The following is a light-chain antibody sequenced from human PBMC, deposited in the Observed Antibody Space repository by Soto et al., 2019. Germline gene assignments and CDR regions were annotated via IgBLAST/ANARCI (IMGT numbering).Light chain of an antibody. J-gene: IGKJ2*01. CDR2: GTS. CDR1: QSVRSSY. CDR3: QQYGTSPYT. Sequence: EIVLTQTPDTLSLSPGARATLSCRASQSVRSSYLAWYQQKPGQAPRLLTYGTSGRATGIPDRFCGSGSGTDFTLIISRLEPEDFAVYYCQQYGTSPYTFGQGTKLEIK. V-gene: IGKV3-20*01.